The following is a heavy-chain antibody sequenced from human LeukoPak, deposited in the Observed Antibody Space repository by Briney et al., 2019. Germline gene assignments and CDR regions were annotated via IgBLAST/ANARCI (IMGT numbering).Heavy chain of an antibody. CDR3: ASLRKDGYNTYYYYGMDV. V-gene: IGHV1-18*01. CDR2: ISTYNGNT. CDR1: GYTFTSYG. D-gene: IGHD5-24*01. J-gene: IGHJ6*02. Sequence: ASVKVSCKASGYTFTSYGISWVRQAPGQGLEWMGWISTYNGNTKYAQKFQGRVTMTTDTSTSTAYMELRSLRSDDTAVYYCASLRKDGYNTYYYYGMDVWGQGTTVTVSS.